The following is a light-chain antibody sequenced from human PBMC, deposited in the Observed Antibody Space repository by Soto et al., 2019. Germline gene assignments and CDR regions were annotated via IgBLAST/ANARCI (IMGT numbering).Light chain of an antibody. Sequence: EIVLTQSPGTLSLSPGERATLSCRASPSVSSSSLAWYQQKPGQAPRLLIHGASSRATGIPDRFSGSGSGTDFTLTISRLEAEDFAVYYCQQYGSSPITFGQGTRLEIK. V-gene: IGKV3-20*01. CDR3: QQYGSSPIT. J-gene: IGKJ5*01. CDR1: PSVSSSS. CDR2: GAS.